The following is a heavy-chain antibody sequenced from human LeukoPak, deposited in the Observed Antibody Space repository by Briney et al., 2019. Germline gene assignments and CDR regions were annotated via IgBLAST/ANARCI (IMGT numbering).Heavy chain of an antibody. Sequence: ASVKVSCKASGYTFTGYYMHWVGQAPGQGLEWMGRINPNSGGTNYAQKFQGTVTMTRVTSISTAYMELSRLRSDDTAVYYCARSRWSDAFDIWGQGTMVTVSS. CDR2: INPNSGGT. CDR3: ARSRWSDAFDI. J-gene: IGHJ3*02. D-gene: IGHD2-15*01. V-gene: IGHV1-2*06. CDR1: GYTFTGYY.